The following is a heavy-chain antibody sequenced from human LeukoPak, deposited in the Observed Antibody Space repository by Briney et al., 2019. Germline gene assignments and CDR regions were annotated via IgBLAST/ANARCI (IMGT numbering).Heavy chain of an antibody. CDR2: IYHSGST. D-gene: IGHD3-10*01. CDR1: GGSISSSNW. V-gene: IGHV4-4*02. Sequence: PSETLSLTCAVSGGSISSSNWWSWVRQPPGKGLEWIGEIYHSGSTNYNPSLKSRVTISVDISENQFSLKLTSVTAADTAVYYCARQLFGGSGSFWHYGMDVWGQGTTVTVSS. CDR3: ARQLFGGSGSFWHYGMDV. J-gene: IGHJ6*02.